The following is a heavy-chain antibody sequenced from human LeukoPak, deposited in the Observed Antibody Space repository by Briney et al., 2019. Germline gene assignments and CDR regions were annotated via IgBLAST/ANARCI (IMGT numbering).Heavy chain of an antibody. V-gene: IGHV4-31*03. Sequence: SETLSLTCTVSGGSISSGGYYWSWIRQHPGKGLEWIGYIYYSGSTYYNPSLKSRVTISVDTSKNQFSLKLSSVTAADTAVYYCARGIVVVVAAQIDYWGQGTLVIVSS. J-gene: IGHJ4*02. CDR2: IYYSGST. CDR1: GGSISSGGYY. D-gene: IGHD2-15*01. CDR3: ARGIVVVVAAQIDY.